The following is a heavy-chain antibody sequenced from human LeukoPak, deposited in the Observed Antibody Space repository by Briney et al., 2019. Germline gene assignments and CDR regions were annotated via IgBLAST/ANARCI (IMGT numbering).Heavy chain of an antibody. V-gene: IGHV1-18*01. J-gene: IGHJ2*01. CDR3: AVVPAAIGHWYFDL. CDR1: GGTFSSYA. CDR2: ISAYNGNT. Sequence: ASVKVSCKASGGTFSSYAISWVRQAPGQGLEWMGWISAYNGNTNYAQKLQGRVTMTTDTSTSTAYMELRSLRSDDTAVYYCAVVPAAIGHWYFDLWDRGTLVTVSS. D-gene: IGHD2-2*02.